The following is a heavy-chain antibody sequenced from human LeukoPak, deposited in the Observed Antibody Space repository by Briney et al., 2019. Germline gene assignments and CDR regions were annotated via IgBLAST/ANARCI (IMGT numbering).Heavy chain of an antibody. CDR3: ARQVVGATFQYYFDY. CDR2: ISGSGGST. Sequence: GGSLRLSCAASGLIFSSYAMSWVRQAPGKGLEWVSTISGSGGSTYYADSVKGRFTISRDNSKNTLYLQMNSLRAEDTAVYYCARQVVGATFQYYFDYWGQGTLVTVSS. J-gene: IGHJ4*02. D-gene: IGHD1-26*01. CDR1: GLIFSSYA. V-gene: IGHV3-23*01.